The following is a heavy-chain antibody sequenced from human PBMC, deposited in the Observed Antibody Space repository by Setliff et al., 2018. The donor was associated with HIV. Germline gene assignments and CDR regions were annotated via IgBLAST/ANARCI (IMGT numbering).Heavy chain of an antibody. CDR1: GFTFSGSP. D-gene: IGHD3-10*02. CDR3: AAGGVRGVIWG. V-gene: IGHV3-7*01. J-gene: IGHJ4*02. Sequence: GGSLRLSCAASGFTFSGSPIHWVRQAPGKGLEWVANIKQDGSEEYYVDSVKGRFTISRDNWKNTVYLEMNRLRPDDTAMYFCAAGGVRGVIWGWGQGTLVTVSS. CDR2: IKQDGSEE.